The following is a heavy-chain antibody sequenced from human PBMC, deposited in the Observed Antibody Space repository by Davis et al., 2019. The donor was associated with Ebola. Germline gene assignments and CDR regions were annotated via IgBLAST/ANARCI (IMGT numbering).Heavy chain of an antibody. V-gene: IGHV3-23*01. J-gene: IGHJ4*02. Sequence: PGGSLRLSCAASGFVFSTYAMSWVRQAPGKGLEWVSAIRGSGGSTYYADSVKGRFTISRDNSKNTLYLQMNSLRAEDTAVYYCAKYTQSWSRYILTGYHTDYFDYWGQGTLVTVSS. CDR3: AKYTQSWSRYILTGYHTDYFDY. CDR1: GFVFSTYA. D-gene: IGHD3-9*01. CDR2: IRGSGGST.